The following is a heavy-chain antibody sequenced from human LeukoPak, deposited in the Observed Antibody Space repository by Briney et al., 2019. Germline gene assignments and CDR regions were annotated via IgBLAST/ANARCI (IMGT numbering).Heavy chain of an antibody. Sequence: SQTLSLTCTVSGGSISSGGYYWSWIRQPPGKGLEWIGYIYHSGSTYYNPSLKSRVTISVDRSKNQFSLKLSSVTAADTAVYYCARDWGSGNLFDYWGQGTLVTVSS. J-gene: IGHJ4*02. CDR1: GGSISSGGYY. CDR3: ARDWGSGNLFDY. CDR2: IYHSGST. V-gene: IGHV4-30-2*01. D-gene: IGHD1-26*01.